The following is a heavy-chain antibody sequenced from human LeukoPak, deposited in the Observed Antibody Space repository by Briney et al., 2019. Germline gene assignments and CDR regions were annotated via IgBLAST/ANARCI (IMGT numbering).Heavy chain of an antibody. V-gene: IGHV3-23*01. J-gene: IGHJ4*02. Sequence: PGGSLRLSCVASGFTFSTHAMSWVRLAPGKGLEWGSAIGGSDGSTYYADSVKGRFTVSRDNSKNTLFLQLNSLRPEDTAVYYCATDTSGSLGFFYWGQGTLVTVSS. D-gene: IGHD3-10*01. CDR1: GFTFSTHA. CDR2: IGGSDGST. CDR3: ATDTSGSLGFFY.